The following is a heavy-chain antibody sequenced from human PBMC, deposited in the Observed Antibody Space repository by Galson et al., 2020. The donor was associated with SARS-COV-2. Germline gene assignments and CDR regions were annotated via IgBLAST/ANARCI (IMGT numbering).Heavy chain of an antibody. Sequence: ASVKVSCKASGYTFTSYGISWVRQAPGQGLEWMGWISADNGNTNYAQKFRGRVTMTTDTSTSTAYMELRSLRSDDTAVYFCARGGLYFYYLGGWGKGTTVTISS. CDR1: GYTFTSYG. CDR2: ISADNGNT. D-gene: IGHD3-16*01. J-gene: IGHJ6*03. CDR3: ARGGLYFYYLGG. V-gene: IGHV1-18*01.